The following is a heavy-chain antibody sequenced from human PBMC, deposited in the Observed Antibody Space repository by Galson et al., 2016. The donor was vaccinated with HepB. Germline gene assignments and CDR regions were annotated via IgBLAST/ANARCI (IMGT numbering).Heavy chain of an antibody. CDR1: GGSFTNYA. J-gene: IGHJ5*02. CDR2: LIPIFRTP. V-gene: IGHV1-69*13. Sequence: SVKVSCKALGGSFTNYAISWVRQAPGQGLEWMGVLIPIFRTPNYAHKFQGKVTITADESTGTVYMELSSLRSEDTAVYYCARAYCSGGSCSSGLGWLDPWGQGTLVTVSS. CDR3: ARAYCSGGSCSSGLGWLDP. D-gene: IGHD2-15*01.